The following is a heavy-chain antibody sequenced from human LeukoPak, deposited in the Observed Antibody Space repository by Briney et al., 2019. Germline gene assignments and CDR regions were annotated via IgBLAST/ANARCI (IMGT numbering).Heavy chain of an antibody. Sequence: PGGSLRLSCAASGFSFSTYSMNWVRQAPGKGLEWVSYISSSSSTIYYADSVKGRFTVSRDNSKDTLYLQMNSLRAEDTAMYFCARSPPAPYCSGNNCLQHFFDYWGQGTLVTVSS. V-gene: IGHV3-48*01. D-gene: IGHD2-15*01. CDR2: ISSSSSTI. J-gene: IGHJ4*02. CDR1: GFSFSTYS. CDR3: ARSPPAPYCSGNNCLQHFFDY.